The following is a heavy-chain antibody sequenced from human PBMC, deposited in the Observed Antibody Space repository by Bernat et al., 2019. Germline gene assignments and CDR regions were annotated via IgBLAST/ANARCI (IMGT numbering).Heavy chain of an antibody. J-gene: IGHJ6*02. CDR3: VRAIGDASFSYNYGRDV. CDR1: RYSFISYG. CDR2: IDPATGKT. D-gene: IGHD3-16*01. Sequence: QVQLVQSASEVKNPGASVNISCKALRYSFISYGIHWLRQAPGQRLEWMGWIDPATGKTKFSQKFQGRVTITMYTSASTVYLGLSSMRSEDTALYYCVRAIGDASFSYNYGRDVWGQGNTVTVAS. V-gene: IGHV1-3*01.